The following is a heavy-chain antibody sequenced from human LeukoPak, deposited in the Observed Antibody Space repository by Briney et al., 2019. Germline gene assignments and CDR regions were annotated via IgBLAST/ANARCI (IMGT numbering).Heavy chain of an antibody. CDR3: ARLHVDYGSGSYSPQLDY. V-gene: IGHV4-31*11. Sequence: KSSETLSLTCAVYGGSFSGYYWSWIRQHPGKGLEWIGYIYYSGSTYYNPSLKSRVTISVDTSKNQFSLKLSSVTAADTAVYYCARLHVDYGSGSYSPQLDYWGQGTLVTVSS. CDR2: IYYSGST. D-gene: IGHD3-10*01. J-gene: IGHJ4*02. CDR1: GGSFSGYY.